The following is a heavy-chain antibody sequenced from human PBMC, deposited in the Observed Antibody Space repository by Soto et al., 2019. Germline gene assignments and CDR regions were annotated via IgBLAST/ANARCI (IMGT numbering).Heavy chain of an antibody. V-gene: IGHV1-18*01. D-gene: IGHD1-1*01. J-gene: IGHJ3*02. CDR1: CYTFTSLF. CDR2: ISVKHGNT. Sequence: ASLNVSFKASCYTFTSLFMILVLQAPLQWLEWMGWISVKHGNTNYAQKIQGRVTMTRDTSTSTAYMELRSLISDDTAVYYCARGTDDFDTWGKRKMANVSS. CDR3: ARGTDDFDT.